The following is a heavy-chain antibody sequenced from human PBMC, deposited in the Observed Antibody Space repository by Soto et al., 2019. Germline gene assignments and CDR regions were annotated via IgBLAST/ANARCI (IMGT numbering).Heavy chain of an antibody. J-gene: IGHJ5*02. CDR3: ARGVLANWGPENWFDP. V-gene: IGHV4-31*03. D-gene: IGHD7-27*01. CDR2: IYYSGSA. CDR1: GASISRGAFY. Sequence: LSLTCSVSGASISRGAFYWSWIRQHPGKGLEWTGNIYYSGSAYYNPSLKSRVAISVDTSQNQFSLRLSSVTAADTAVYYCARGVLANWGPENWFDPWGQGTLVTVSS.